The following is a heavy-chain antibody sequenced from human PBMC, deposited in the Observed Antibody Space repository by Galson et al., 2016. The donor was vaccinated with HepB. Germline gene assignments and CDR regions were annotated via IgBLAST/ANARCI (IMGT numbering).Heavy chain of an antibody. Sequence: CTISGDSVTSNSAAWHWTRQSPSRGLEWLGRTYHRSKWYNDYAGSVKSLRTNNPETSKNQFSLQVHSVTPDDTAFYYCTGVGASGYALDYWGQGTLVTVSS. CDR2: TYHRSKWYN. J-gene: IGHJ4*02. CDR1: GDSVTSNSAA. D-gene: IGHD6-25*01. CDR3: TGVGASGYALDY. V-gene: IGHV6-1*01.